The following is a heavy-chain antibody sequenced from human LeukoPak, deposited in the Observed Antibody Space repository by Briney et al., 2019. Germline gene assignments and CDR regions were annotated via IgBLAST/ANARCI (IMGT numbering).Heavy chain of an antibody. D-gene: IGHD3-22*01. CDR1: GFTFSSYS. V-gene: IGHV3-21*06. CDR3: VKDGSGSRGGTNWLDS. Sequence: PGGSLRLSCAASGFTFSSYSMCWVRRVPGKGLEWVSCIISSNSYTHYADSVKGRFTISRDNGQNSLYLQMNSLRAEGTAMYYCVKDGSGSRGGTNWLDSWGQGTQVTVSS. J-gene: IGHJ5*01. CDR2: IISSNSYT.